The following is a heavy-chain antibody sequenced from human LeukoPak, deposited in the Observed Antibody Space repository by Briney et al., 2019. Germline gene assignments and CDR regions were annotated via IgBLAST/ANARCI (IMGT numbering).Heavy chain of an antibody. J-gene: IGHJ4*02. CDR3: ARASYSSGLGFDC. D-gene: IGHD6-19*01. V-gene: IGHV1-2*04. Sequence: ASVKVSCKASGYTFTGYYMHWVRQAPGQGLEWMGWINPNSGGTNYAQKFQGWVTMTRDTSISTAYMELSSLRSEDTAVYYCARASYSSGLGFDCWGQGTLVTVSS. CDR1: GYTFTGYY. CDR2: INPNSGGT.